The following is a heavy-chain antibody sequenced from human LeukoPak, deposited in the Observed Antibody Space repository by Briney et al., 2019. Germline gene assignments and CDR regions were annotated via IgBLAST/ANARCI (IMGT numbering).Heavy chain of an antibody. CDR1: GYTFTSYG. Sequence: ASVKVSCKASGYTFTSYGISWVRQAPGQGFEWMGWISAYNGNTNYAQKLQGRVTMTTDTSTSTAYMELRSLRSDDTAVYYCARGYCSSTSCDWFDPWGQGTLVTVSS. V-gene: IGHV1-18*01. J-gene: IGHJ5*02. CDR2: ISAYNGNT. CDR3: ARGYCSSTSCDWFDP. D-gene: IGHD2-2*01.